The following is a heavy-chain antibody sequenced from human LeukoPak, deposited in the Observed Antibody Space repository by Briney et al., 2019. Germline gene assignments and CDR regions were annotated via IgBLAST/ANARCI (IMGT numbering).Heavy chain of an antibody. CDR3: AREGPYGSPRQYYFDY. J-gene: IGHJ4*02. CDR1: GFTFSSYA. V-gene: IGHV3-23*01. D-gene: IGHD3-10*01. CDR2: INSGGDRT. Sequence: PGGSLRLSCVGSGFTFSSYAMSWVRQAPGKGLEWVSAINSGGDRTYYADSVKGRFTISRDNSKNTVYLQTNSLRAEDTAVYYCAREGPYGSPRQYYFDYWGQGTLVTVSS.